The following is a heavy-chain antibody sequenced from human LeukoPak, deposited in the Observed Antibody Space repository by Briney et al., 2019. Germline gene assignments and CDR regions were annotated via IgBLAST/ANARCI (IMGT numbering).Heavy chain of an antibody. CDR3: ARAQPHCSSTSCYILGDFDY. CDR2: INPNSGGT. D-gene: IGHD2-2*02. V-gene: IGHV1-2*02. Sequence: ASVTVSCKASGYTFTGYYMHWVRQAPGQGLEGMGWINPNSGGTNYAQKFQGRVTITRETAIRTAYMEVSRLRSDDTAGYYCARAQPHCSSTSCYILGDFDYWGQGTLVTVSS. CDR1: GYTFTGYY. J-gene: IGHJ4*02.